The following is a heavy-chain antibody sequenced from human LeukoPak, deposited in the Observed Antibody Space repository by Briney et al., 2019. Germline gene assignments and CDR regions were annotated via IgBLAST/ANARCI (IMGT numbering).Heavy chain of an antibody. CDR2: ISGGGTTI. CDR1: GSTFSNYG. CDR3: AREPVYYYYMDV. J-gene: IGHJ6*03. Sequence: QSGGSLRLSCAASGSTFSNYGMNWVRQAPGKGLEWVSYISGGGTTIYYADSVKGRFTISRDSAKDSLDLQMNSLRAEDTAVYYCAREPVYYYYMDVWGKGTTVTVSS. V-gene: IGHV3-48*01.